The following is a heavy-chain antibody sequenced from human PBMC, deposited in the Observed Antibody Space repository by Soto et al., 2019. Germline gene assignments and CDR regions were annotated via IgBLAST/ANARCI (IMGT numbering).Heavy chain of an antibody. CDR1: GGTFSSYA. Sequence: QVQLVQSGAEVKKPGSSVKVSCKASGGTFSSYAISWVRQAPGQGLEWMGGIIPIFGTANYAQKFQGRVTITADKSTSTAYMASSILRSEDTAVYYCARDPNIVVVPAAQYYCYGMDVWCQGTTVTVSS. CDR3: ARDPNIVVVPAAQYYCYGMDV. D-gene: IGHD2-2*01. V-gene: IGHV1-69*06. CDR2: IIPIFGTA. J-gene: IGHJ6*02.